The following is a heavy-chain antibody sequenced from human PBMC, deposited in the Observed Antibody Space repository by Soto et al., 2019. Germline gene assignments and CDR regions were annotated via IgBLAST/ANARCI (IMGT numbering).Heavy chain of an antibody. J-gene: IGHJ3*02. CDR2: IIPIFGTA. Sequence: QVQLVQSGAEVKKPGSSVKVSCKASVGTFSSYAISWVRQAPGHGLEWMGGIIPIFGTANYAQKFQGRVTITADESTSTAYMKLSSLRSEDTAVYYCARDGNLIVGATDAFDIWGQGTMVTVSS. CDR3: ARDGNLIVGATDAFDI. CDR1: VGTFSSYA. D-gene: IGHD1-26*01. V-gene: IGHV1-69*12.